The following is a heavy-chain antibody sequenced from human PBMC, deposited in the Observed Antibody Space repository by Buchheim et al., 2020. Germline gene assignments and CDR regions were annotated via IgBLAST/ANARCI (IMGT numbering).Heavy chain of an antibody. V-gene: IGHV4-59*08. D-gene: IGHD5-24*01. CDR1: GGSISSYY. Sequence: QVQLQESGPGLVKPSETLSLTCTVSGGSISSYYWSWIRQPPGKGLEWIGYIYYSGSTNYNPSLKSRVTISVDTSKNQFSLKLSSVTAADTAVYHCARHVGMATISYFDYWGQGTL. CDR2: IYYSGST. CDR3: ARHVGMATISYFDY. J-gene: IGHJ4*02.